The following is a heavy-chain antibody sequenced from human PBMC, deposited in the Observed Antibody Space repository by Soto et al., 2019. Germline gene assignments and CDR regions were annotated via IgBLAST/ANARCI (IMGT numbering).Heavy chain of an antibody. CDR1: GYTFTSYG. CDR2: VSTYNDNT. CDR3: ARRGAADYYGMDV. Sequence: QVQLVQSGAEVKKPGASVKVSCKASGYTFTSYGISWVRQAPGQGLEWMGWVSTYNDNTNYAQKLQGRVTMTTDTSTSTAYVELRSLRSDDTAVYYCARRGAADYYGMDVWGQGTTVTVSS. J-gene: IGHJ6*02. V-gene: IGHV1-18*01. D-gene: IGHD3-10*01.